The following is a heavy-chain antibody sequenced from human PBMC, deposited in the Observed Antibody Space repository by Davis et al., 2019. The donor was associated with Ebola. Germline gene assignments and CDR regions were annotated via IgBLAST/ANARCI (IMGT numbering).Heavy chain of an antibody. CDR1: GFTFSSYW. J-gene: IGHJ4*02. V-gene: IGHV3-7*01. Sequence: GSLRLSCAASGFTFSSYWMSWVRQAPGKGLELVANIKQDGSEKYYVDSVKGRFTISRDNAKNSLYLQMNSLRAEDTAVYYCARDWFYDFWSGYEPSVDYWGQGTLVTVSS. CDR3: ARDWFYDFWSGYEPSVDY. D-gene: IGHD3-3*01. CDR2: IKQDGSEK.